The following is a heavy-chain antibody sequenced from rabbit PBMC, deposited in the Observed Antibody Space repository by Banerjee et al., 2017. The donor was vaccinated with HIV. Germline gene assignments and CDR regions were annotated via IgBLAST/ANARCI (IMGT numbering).Heavy chain of an antibody. CDR2: IYAGSSGST. CDR3: ARAADTGYPAFNL. V-gene: IGHV1S40*01. J-gene: IGHJ4*01. Sequence: QSLEESGGDLVKPGASLTLTCTASGFSFSSNTMCWVRQAPGKGLEWIACIYAGSSGSTAYASWAKGRFTISKTSSTTVTLQMTSLTAADTATYLCARAADTGYPAFNLWGQGTLVTVS. D-gene: IGHD7-1*01. CDR1: GFSFSSNT.